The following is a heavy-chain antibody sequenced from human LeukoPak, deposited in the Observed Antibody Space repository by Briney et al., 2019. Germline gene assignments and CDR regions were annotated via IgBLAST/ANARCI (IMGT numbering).Heavy chain of an antibody. J-gene: IGHJ4*02. V-gene: IGHV3-7*01. D-gene: IGHD6-19*01. CDR1: GFTSGTYW. CDR2: IKQDGSEK. CDR3: ARDRGRSCWYQFDY. Sequence: GGSLRLSCAASGFTSGTYWMSWVRQAPGEGREWVANIKQDGSEKYYVDSVRGRFTISRDNAKNSLYLQMHSLSAEDTAVYYCARDRGRSCWYQFDYWGQGTLVSVCS.